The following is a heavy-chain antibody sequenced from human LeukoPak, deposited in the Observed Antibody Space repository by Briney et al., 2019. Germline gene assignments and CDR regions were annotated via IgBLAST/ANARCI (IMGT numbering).Heavy chain of an antibody. CDR1: GYTFTRYN. V-gene: IGHV1-2*02. J-gene: IGHJ5*02. Sequence: ASVKVSCKASGYTFTRYNMHWVRQAPGQGLEWMGWINPNSGGTNYAQKFQGRVTMTRDTSISTAYMELSRLRSDDTAVYYCARVNRDLARRQYGFDPWGQGTLVTVSS. CDR2: INPNSGGT. D-gene: IGHD1-14*01. CDR3: ARVNRDLARRQYGFDP.